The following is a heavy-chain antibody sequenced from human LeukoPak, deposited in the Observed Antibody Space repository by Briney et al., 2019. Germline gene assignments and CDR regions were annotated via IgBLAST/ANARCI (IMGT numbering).Heavy chain of an antibody. Sequence: KAGGSLRLSCAASGFTFSNAWMSWVRQAPGKGLEWVGRIKSKTDGGTTDYAAPVKGRFTISRDDSKNTLYLQMNSLRAEDTAVYYCARDTWIQASDYWGQGTLVTVSS. CDR2: IKSKTDGGTT. J-gene: IGHJ4*02. V-gene: IGHV3-15*01. CDR3: ARDTWIQASDY. CDR1: GFTFSNAW. D-gene: IGHD5-18*01.